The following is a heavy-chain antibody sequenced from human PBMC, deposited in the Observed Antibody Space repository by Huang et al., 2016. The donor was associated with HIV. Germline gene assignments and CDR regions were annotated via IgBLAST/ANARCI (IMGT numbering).Heavy chain of an antibody. Sequence: EVQLVQSGAEVKKPGESLKISCKASGYKFNNHWVGWVRQMPGKGLEWMGINHPDDSDTSYSPSCKGQCTSSADKSNSTAYIQWSSLKASDTAMYYCARHKGNYDRSGYPIDFWGQGTLVTVSS. CDR2: NHPDDSDT. D-gene: IGHD3-22*01. V-gene: IGHV5-51*01. CDR1: GYKFNNHW. J-gene: IGHJ4*02. CDR3: ARHKGNYDRSGYPIDF.